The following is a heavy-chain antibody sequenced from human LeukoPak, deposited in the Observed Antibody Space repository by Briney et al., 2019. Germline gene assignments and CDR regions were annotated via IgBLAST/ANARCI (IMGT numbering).Heavy chain of an antibody. CDR2: IQQDGSEK. D-gene: IGHD1-26*01. CDR3: AGAAGWEQAY. V-gene: IGHV3-7*01. CDR1: GFTFTSYW. J-gene: IGHJ4*02. Sequence: PGGSLRLSCAASGFTFTSYWMTWVRQAPGKGLEWVANIQQDGSEKNYVDSAKGRFTISRDNTKSSLYLQMNSLRAEDTAVYYCAGAAGWEQAYWGQGTQVTVSS.